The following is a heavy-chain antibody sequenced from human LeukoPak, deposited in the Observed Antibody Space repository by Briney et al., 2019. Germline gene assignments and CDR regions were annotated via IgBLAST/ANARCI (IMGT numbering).Heavy chain of an antibody. J-gene: IGHJ6*03. Sequence: PSETLSLTCTVSGGSISSHFWSWIRQLPVKGLEWIGYIYNSGITNYNPSLKSRVTMSVDTSKNQFSLMLRSVTAADTAVYYCARDHLPAAAPGYYMDVWGKGTTVTVSS. V-gene: IGHV4-59*11. CDR2: IYNSGIT. CDR1: GGSISSHF. CDR3: ARDHLPAAAPGYYMDV. D-gene: IGHD6-13*01.